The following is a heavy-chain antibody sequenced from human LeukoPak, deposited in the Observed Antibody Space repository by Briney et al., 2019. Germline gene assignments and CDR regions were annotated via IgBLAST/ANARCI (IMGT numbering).Heavy chain of an antibody. CDR3: ARDVGSYYDFWSGYYPLDC. CDR1: GYTFTSYY. V-gene: IGHV1-46*01. Sequence: GASVKVSCKASGYTFTSYYMHWVRQAPGQGLEWMGIINPSGGSTSYAQKFQGRVTMTRDTSTSTVYMELSSLRSEDTAVYYCARDVGSYYDFWSGYYPLDCWGQGTLVTVSS. D-gene: IGHD3-3*01. CDR2: INPSGGST. J-gene: IGHJ4*02.